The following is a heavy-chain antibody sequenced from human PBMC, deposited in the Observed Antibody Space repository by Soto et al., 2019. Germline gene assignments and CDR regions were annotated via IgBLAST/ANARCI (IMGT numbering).Heavy chain of an antibody. CDR2: IYPGDSDT. CDR3: AGGGVRGVITRTRDYYGMDV. Sequence: GESLKISCKGSGYSFTNYWIGWVRQKPGKGLEWMGIIYPGDSDTRYSPSFQGQVTISADKSISTAYLQWSSLKASDTAMYYCAGGGVRGVITRTRDYYGMDVWGQGTTVTVS. CDR1: GYSFTNYW. J-gene: IGHJ6*02. V-gene: IGHV5-51*01. D-gene: IGHD3-10*01.